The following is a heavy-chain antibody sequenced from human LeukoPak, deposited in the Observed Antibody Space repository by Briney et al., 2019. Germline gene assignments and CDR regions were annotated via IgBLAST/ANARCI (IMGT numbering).Heavy chain of an antibody. D-gene: IGHD1-26*01. Sequence: GGSLRLSCAASGFTFNRCWMSWVRQAPGRGLEGVANIKQDGSEKYYVDSVKGRFTISRDNSKNALYLQMNSLTVEDTAVYYCARRPSGSYSDYWGQGTLVPVSS. J-gene: IGHJ4*02. V-gene: IGHV3-7*05. CDR3: ARRPSGSYSDY. CDR2: IKQDGSEK. CDR1: GFTFNRCW.